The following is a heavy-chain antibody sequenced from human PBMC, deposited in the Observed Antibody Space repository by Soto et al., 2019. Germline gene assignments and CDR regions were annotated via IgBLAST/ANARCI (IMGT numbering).Heavy chain of an antibody. CDR2: IDGAAATT. D-gene: IGHD1-26*01. CDR1: GVTFNNKW. Sequence: PXGSLILSCTAAGVTFNNKWMHWVRQAPGKGLVWLSRIDGAAATTNYADSVKGRFTISRDNAKNIVFLHVNGLTDEDTAVYYCARGGAMGVDYWGQGTLVTVSS. V-gene: IGHV3-74*01. CDR3: ARGGAMGVDY. J-gene: IGHJ4*02.